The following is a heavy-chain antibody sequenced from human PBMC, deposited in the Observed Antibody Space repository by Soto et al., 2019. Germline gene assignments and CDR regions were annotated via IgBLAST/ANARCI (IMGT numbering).Heavy chain of an antibody. D-gene: IGHD7-27*01. J-gene: IGHJ6*02. Sequence: SETLSLTCAVSGGSISSSNWWSWVRQPPGKGLEWIGEIYHSGSTNYNPSLKSRVTISVDKSKNQFSLKLSSVTAADTAVYYCARDGDGPYYYGMDVWGQGTTVTVSS. V-gene: IGHV4-4*02. CDR2: IYHSGST. CDR3: ARDGDGPYYYGMDV. CDR1: GGSISSSNW.